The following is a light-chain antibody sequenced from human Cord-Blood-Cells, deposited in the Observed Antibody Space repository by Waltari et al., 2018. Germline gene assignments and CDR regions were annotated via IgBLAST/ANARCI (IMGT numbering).Light chain of an antibody. CDR1: SSHVGGYYY. CDR3: SSYTSSSTWV. V-gene: IGLV2-14*01. J-gene: IGLJ3*02. Sequence: QSALTQTASVSGSPGHSITISCTGTSSHVGGYYYVSWYQQHPGKAPKLMHYDVSNRPPGVSKRYSGAKSDNDASLTISELQAEDEADYYCSSYTSSSTWVFGGGTILTVL. CDR2: DVS.